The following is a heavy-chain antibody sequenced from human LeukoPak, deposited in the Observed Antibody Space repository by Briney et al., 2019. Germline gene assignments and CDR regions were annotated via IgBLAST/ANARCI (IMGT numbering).Heavy chain of an antibody. D-gene: IGHD2-2*01. V-gene: IGHV3-30*02. CDR3: AKDYSYIVVVPAD. Sequence: GGSLRLSCAASGFTFSSYGMHWVRQAPGKGLEWVTFIRYDGTNKYYADSVKGRFTISRDISRNTLYLQMNSLRAEDTAVYYCAKDYSYIVVVPADWGQGTLVTVSS. CDR1: GFTFSSYG. CDR2: IRYDGTNK. J-gene: IGHJ4*02.